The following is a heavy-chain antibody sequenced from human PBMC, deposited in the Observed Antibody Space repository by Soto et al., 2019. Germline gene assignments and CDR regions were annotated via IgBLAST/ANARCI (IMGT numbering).Heavy chain of an antibody. CDR1: GFSLSTSGVG. J-gene: IGHJ5*02. V-gene: IGHV2-5*01. Sequence: GSGPTLVNPTQTLTLTCTFSGFSLSTSGVGVGWIRQPPGKALEWLALIYWNDDKRYSPSLKSRLTITKDTSKNQVVLTMTNMDPVDTATYYCAHSPPPHYVYDYGSGSRYNWFDPWGQGTLVTVSS. D-gene: IGHD3-10*01. CDR3: AHSPPPHYVYDYGSGSRYNWFDP. CDR2: IYWNDDK.